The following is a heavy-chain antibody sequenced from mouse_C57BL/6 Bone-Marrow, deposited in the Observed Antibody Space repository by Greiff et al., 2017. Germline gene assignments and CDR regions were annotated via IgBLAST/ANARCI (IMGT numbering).Heavy chain of an antibody. D-gene: IGHD2-12*01. Sequence: QVQLQQPGTELVKPGASVKLSCKASGYTFTSYWMHWVKQRPGQGLEWIGNINPSNGGTNYNEKFKSKATLTVDKSSSTDYMQLRSLTSEHSAVYYCAKRYSHSGGFDYWGQGTTLTVSS. CDR3: AKRYSHSGGFDY. CDR2: INPSNGGT. V-gene: IGHV1-53*01. J-gene: IGHJ2*01. CDR1: GYTFTSYW.